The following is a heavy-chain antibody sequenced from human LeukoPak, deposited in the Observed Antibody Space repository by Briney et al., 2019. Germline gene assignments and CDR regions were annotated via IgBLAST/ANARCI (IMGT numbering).Heavy chain of an antibody. V-gene: IGHV4-30-2*01. CDR2: IHHSGST. D-gene: IGHD2-2*01. Sequence: SETLSLTCAVSGGSISSGGYSWSWIRQPPGKGLEWIGYIHHSGSTYYNPSLKSRVTISVDRSKNQFSLKLSSVTAADTAVYYCARGVVPAASFDPWGQGTLVTVSS. J-gene: IGHJ5*02. CDR3: ARGVVPAASFDP. CDR1: GGSISSGGYS.